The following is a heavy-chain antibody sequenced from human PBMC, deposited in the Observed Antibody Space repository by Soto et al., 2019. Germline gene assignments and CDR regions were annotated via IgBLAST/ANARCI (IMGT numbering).Heavy chain of an antibody. CDR1: GFTFRTYY. Sequence: GGSLRLSCAASGFTFRTYYMIWVRQAPGKGLEWVSSISAGSSNIYYAPSVKGRFTISRDNAKNLVYLQINSLRAEDTAVYYCARQYPSSSRHFDHWGQGTRVTVSS. V-gene: IGHV3-21*01. CDR2: ISAGSSNI. J-gene: IGHJ4*02. CDR3: ARQYPSSSRHFDH. D-gene: IGHD6-6*01.